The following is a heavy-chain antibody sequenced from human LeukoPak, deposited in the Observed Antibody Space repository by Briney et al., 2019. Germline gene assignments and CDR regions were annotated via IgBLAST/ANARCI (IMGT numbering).Heavy chain of an antibody. CDR1: GGSISSGDYY. V-gene: IGHV4-30-4*01. CDR2: IYYSGST. J-gene: IGHJ4*02. D-gene: IGHD2-15*01. CDR3: ARDYRGPLVVAAYGSFDY. Sequence: PSQTLSLTCTVSGGSISSGDYYWSWIRQPPGKGLEWIGYIYYSGSTYYNPSLKSRVTISVDTSKNQFSLKLSSVTAADTAVYYCARDYRGPLVVAAYGSFDYWGQGTLVTVSS.